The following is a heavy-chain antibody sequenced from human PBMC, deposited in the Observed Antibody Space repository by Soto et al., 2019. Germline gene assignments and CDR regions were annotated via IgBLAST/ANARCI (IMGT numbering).Heavy chain of an antibody. CDR3: ARRGSGSYSDY. D-gene: IGHD3-10*01. J-gene: IGHJ4*02. CDR1: GGSISSGGYY. CDR2: IYYSGSA. Sequence: SETLSLTCTVSGGSISSGGYYWSWIRQHPGKGLEWIGYIYYSGSAYYNPSLKSRVTISVDTSKNQFSLKLSSVTAADTAVYYCARRGSGSYSDYWGQGTLVTVSS. V-gene: IGHV4-31*03.